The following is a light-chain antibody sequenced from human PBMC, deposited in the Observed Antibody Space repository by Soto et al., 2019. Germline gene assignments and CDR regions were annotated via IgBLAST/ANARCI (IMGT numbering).Light chain of an antibody. CDR1: SSDVGGYNY. J-gene: IGLJ2*01. CDR3: SSFGASNNVV. V-gene: IGLV2-8*01. CDR2: EVS. Sequence: QSALTQPPSASGSPGQSVTISCTGTSSDVGGYNYVSWYQQYPGKAPKVMIYEVSKRPSGVPDRFSGSKSGNTASLTVSGLRAEDGADYYCSSFGASNNVVCGGGPRLHVL.